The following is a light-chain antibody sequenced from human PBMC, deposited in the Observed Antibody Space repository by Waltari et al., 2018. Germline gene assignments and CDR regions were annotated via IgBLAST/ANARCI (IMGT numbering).Light chain of an antibody. CDR2: AAS. CDR3: LQHSSYPLT. Sequence: DIQITQSPSSLSASVGDRVTIPCRASQGIRNDLDWYQQKPGKAPKRLIYAASSLQSGVPSRFSGSGSGTEFTLTISSLQPEDFATYYCLQHSSYPLTFGGGTKVEIK. V-gene: IGKV1-17*01. J-gene: IGKJ4*01. CDR1: QGIRND.